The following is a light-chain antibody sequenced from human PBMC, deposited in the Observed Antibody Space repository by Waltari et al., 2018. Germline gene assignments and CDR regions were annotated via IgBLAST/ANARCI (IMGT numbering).Light chain of an antibody. CDR1: RAIASN. CDR3: QQFNTGYS. CDR2: DAS. Sequence: EIVMTQSPATLSVSPGGGATLSCSASRAIASNVAWYQQRPGQPLRLLIFDASTRATGIPERFSGRWSGPEFTLTISSLQSEDSVVYFCQQFNTGYSFGQGTKLEI. J-gene: IGKJ2*01. V-gene: IGKV3-15*01.